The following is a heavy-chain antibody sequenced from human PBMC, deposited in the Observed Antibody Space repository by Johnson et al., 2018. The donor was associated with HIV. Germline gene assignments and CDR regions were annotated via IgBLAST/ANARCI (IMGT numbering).Heavy chain of an antibody. CDR1: GFTFSSYA. D-gene: IGHD2-2*01. Sequence: VQLLESGGGLVQPGGSLRLSCAASGFTFSSYAMSWVRQAPGKGLEWVSAISGSGGSTYYADSVKGRFTISRDNAKNSLYLQMNSLRAEDTALYYCARDLFPLVVPGAIGTGAFDIWGQGTKVTVSS. J-gene: IGHJ3*02. V-gene: IGHV3-23*01. CDR3: ARDLFPLVVPGAIGTGAFDI. CDR2: ISGSGGST.